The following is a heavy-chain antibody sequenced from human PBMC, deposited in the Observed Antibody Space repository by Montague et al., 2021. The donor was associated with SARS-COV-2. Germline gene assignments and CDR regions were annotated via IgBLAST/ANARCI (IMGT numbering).Heavy chain of an antibody. V-gene: IGHV6-1*01. CDR2: TYYRSKWYS. J-gene: IGHJ3*02. Sequence: CAISGDSVSSQSVAWNWIRQSPSRGLEWLGRTYYRSKWYSDYAESVKRRLVITPDTSKNQVSLQLNSVIPEDTAVYFCASSGITLTGPDAFDIWGQGTMVTVSS. D-gene: IGHD3-9*01. CDR3: ASSGITLTGPDAFDI. CDR1: GDSVSSQSVA.